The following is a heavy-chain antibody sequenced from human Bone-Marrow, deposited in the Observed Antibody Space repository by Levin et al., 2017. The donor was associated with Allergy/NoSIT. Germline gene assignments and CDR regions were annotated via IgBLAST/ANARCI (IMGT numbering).Heavy chain of an antibody. CDR2: INAGNGNT. D-gene: IGHD2-2*01. Sequence: ASVKVSCKASGYTFTSYAMHWVRQAPGQRLEWMGWINAGNGNTKYSQKFQGRVTITRDTSASTAYMELSSLRSEDTAVYYCARDNIVVVPAAMHYYYYMDVWGKGTTVTVSS. V-gene: IGHV1-3*01. CDR1: GYTFTSYA. J-gene: IGHJ6*03. CDR3: ARDNIVVVPAAMHYYYYMDV.